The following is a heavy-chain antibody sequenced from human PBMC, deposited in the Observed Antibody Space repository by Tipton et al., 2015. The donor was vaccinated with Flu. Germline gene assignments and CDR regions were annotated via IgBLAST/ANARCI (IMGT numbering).Heavy chain of an antibody. Sequence: GLVKPSETLSLTCTVSGGATRSSSYYWGWIRKPPGKGLKWIGSIYYSGSTYYNPSLKSRVTISVDTSKNQISLKLRSVTAADTAVYYCARIAAAGYWGQGTLVTVSS. CDR2: IYYSGST. CDR3: ARIAAAGY. J-gene: IGHJ4*02. D-gene: IGHD6-13*01. V-gene: IGHV4-39*07. CDR1: GGATRSSSYY.